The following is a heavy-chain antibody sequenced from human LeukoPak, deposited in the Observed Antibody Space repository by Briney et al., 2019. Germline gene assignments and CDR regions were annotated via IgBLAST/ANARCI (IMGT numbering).Heavy chain of an antibody. Sequence: SGGSISSXXXXXIRQPPGKXXEWIGYIYYSGSTNYNPSLKSRVTISVDTSKNQFSLKLSSVTAADTAVYYCARWAGNGHFDYWGRGTLVTVSS. CDR1: GGSISSXX. CDR2: IYYSGST. J-gene: IGHJ4*02. V-gene: IGHV4-59*01. CDR3: ARWAGNGHFDY.